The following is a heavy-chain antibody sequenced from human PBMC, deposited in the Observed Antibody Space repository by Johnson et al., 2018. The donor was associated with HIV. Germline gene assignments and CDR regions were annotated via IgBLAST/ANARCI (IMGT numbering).Heavy chain of an antibody. V-gene: IGHV3-30*14. J-gene: IGHJ3*02. CDR1: GFTYSSYA. CDR2: ISYDGTRK. D-gene: IGHD7-27*01. Sequence: QVQVLESGGGVVQPGRSLRLSCVVSGFTYSSYAMYWVRQAPGKGLEWVAVISYDGTRKYYADSVKGRFTISRENAKNSLYLQMNSLRAGDTAVYYCAKGLGNVDAFDIWGQGTMVTVSS. CDR3: AKGLGNVDAFDI.